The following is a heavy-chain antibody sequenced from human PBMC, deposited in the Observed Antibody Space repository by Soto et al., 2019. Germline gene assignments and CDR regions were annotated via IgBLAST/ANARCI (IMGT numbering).Heavy chain of an antibody. CDR2: IYYTGVT. D-gene: IGHD2-2*01. Sequence: SETLSLTCTVSGASLHIGGYYWAWIRQNPGKGLEWIGYIYYTGVTYYNPSLGSRVNISVDTSKNQFSLELTSVTAADTAVYYCARHGSSTDNRLDRWGQGRLVTVSS. CDR3: ARHGSSTDNRLDR. J-gene: IGHJ5*02. V-gene: IGHV4-31*03. CDR1: GASLHIGGYY.